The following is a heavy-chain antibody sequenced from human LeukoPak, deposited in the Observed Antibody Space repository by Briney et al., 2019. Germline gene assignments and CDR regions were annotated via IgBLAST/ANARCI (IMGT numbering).Heavy chain of an antibody. CDR3: ARDRVMYSSGWLYYFDY. V-gene: IGHV4-38-2*02. CDR1: DYSISSAYY. J-gene: IGHJ4*02. D-gene: IGHD6-19*01. CDR2: IYYSGST. Sequence: SETLSLTCTISDYSISSAYYWGWMRQPPGEGLEWIGRIYYSGSTDYNPSLKRRVTISVDTSKNQIPLKLSSVTAADTAVYYCARDRVMYSSGWLYYFDYWGQGTLVTVSS.